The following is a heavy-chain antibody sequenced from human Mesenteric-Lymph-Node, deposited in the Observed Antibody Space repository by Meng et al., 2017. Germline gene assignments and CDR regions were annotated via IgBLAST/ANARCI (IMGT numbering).Heavy chain of an antibody. D-gene: IGHD3-10*01. J-gene: IGHJ4*02. CDR3: ARDPLGGGSGSYRAFF. CDR2: IKKDGSEK. Sequence: GGSLRLSCRGSGFTFTSYWMSWVRQAPGKGLEWVASIKKDGSEKNYVDSVKGRFFISRDNSKNSVSLQMNNLTGEDTAVYYCARDPLGGGSGSYRAFFWGPGTAVTVSS. CDR1: GFTFTSYW. V-gene: IGHV3-7*01.